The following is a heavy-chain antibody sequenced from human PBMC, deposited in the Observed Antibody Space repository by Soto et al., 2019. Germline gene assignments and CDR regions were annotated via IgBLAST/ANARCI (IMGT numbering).Heavy chain of an antibody. J-gene: IGHJ6*03. CDR3: ASTNRRSYYMDV. Sequence: EVQLVESGGGLVKPGGSLRLSCAASGFTFSSYSMNWVRQAPGKGLEWVSSISSSSSYIYYADSVKGRFTISRDNAKNSLYLQMNSLRAEDTAVYYCASTNRRSYYMDVWGKGTTVTVSS. V-gene: IGHV3-21*01. CDR1: GFTFSSYS. D-gene: IGHD2-2*01. CDR2: ISSSSSYI.